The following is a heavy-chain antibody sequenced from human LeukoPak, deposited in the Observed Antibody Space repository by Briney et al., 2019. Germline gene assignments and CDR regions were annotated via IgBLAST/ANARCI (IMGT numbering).Heavy chain of an antibody. D-gene: IGHD3-3*01. J-gene: IGHJ6*02. CDR1: GYTFTSYY. CDR2: INPSGGST. V-gene: IGHV1-46*01. CDR3: AKDRQLSIFSYYYYYGMDV. Sequence: GASVKVSCKASGYTFTSYYMHWVRQAPGQGLEWMGIINPSGGSTSYAQKFQGRVTMTRDTSTSTVYMELSSLRSEDTAVYYCAKDRQLSIFSYYYYYGMDVWGQGTTVTVSS.